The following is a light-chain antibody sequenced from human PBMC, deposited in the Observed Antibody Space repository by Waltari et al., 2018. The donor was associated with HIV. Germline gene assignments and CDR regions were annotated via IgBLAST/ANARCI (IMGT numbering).Light chain of an antibody. CDR1: DIGGKL. CDR2: DDS. CDR3: ASYTANDTVI. Sequence: SYALTQPPSVSVAPGKTARITCGGDDIGGKLVHWYQQKPGQVPVLVSCDDSDRPSGIPVRFSGSKSGNTASLTISGLQAEDEAVYYCASYTANDTVIFAGGTTVTVL. V-gene: IGLV3-21*01. J-gene: IGLJ2*01.